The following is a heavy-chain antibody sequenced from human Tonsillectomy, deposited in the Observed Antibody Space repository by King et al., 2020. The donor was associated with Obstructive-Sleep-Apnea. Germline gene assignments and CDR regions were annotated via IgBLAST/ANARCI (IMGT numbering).Heavy chain of an antibody. V-gene: IGHV4-30-4*01. D-gene: IGHD3-10*01. CDR1: GGSINSGDYY. CDR2: IYHSGST. CDR3: ARWRGGSGNIDY. Sequence: QLQESGPGLVKPSQTLSLTCTVSGGSINSGDYYLTWIRQPPGKGLEWIGFIYHSGSTYFNPSLRSRVTVPIDTSRNQFSLNLNSVTAADTAVYFCARWRGGSGNIDYWGQGILVTVSS. J-gene: IGHJ4*02.